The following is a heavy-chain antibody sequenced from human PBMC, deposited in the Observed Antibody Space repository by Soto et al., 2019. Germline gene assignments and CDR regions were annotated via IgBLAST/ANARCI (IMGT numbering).Heavy chain of an antibody. Sequence: ASVKVSCKASGYTFTSYGISWVRQAPGQGLEWMGWISAYNGNTNYAQKLQGRVTMTTDTSTSTAYMELRSLRSDGTAVYYCASESYYYGAWNAWFDTLGQGTLVTVSS. CDR2: ISAYNGNT. V-gene: IGHV1-18*01. D-gene: IGHD3-10*01. CDR3: ASESYYYGAWNAWFDT. J-gene: IGHJ5*02. CDR1: GYTFTSYG.